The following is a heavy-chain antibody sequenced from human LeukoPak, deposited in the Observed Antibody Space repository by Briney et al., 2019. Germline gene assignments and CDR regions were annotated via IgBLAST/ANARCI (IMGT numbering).Heavy chain of an antibody. CDR3: AKDYYDSSGYLFDY. CDR2: ISWDGGST. Sequence: PGGSLRLSCAASGFTFDDYAMHWVRQAPGKGLEWVSLISWDGGSTYYADSVKGRFTISRDNSKNSLYLQMNSLRAEDTALYYCAKDYYDSSGYLFDYWGQGTLVTVSS. D-gene: IGHD3-22*01. J-gene: IGHJ4*02. CDR1: GFTFDDYA. V-gene: IGHV3-43D*03.